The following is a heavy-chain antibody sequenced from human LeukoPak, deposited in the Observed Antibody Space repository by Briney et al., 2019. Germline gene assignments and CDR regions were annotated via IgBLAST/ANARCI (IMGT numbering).Heavy chain of an antibody. V-gene: IGHV3-30*02. CDR3: AKDGGVVTTTLGY. J-gene: IGHJ4*02. CDR2: IRYDGSDT. Sequence: GGSLRLSCSASGFTLSNYWIHWVRQAPGKGLEWVSFIRYDGSDTYYADSVKGRFTVSRDNAKNTLYLQMNSLRPEDTAVYYCAKDGGVVTTTLGYWGQGTLITVSS. CDR1: GFTLSNYW. D-gene: IGHD4-23*01.